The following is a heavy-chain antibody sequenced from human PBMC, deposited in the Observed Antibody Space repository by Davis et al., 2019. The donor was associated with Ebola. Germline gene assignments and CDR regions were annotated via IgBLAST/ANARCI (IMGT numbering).Heavy chain of an antibody. CDR3: AREGLFDYYYYGMDV. CDR2: IWYDGSNK. Sequence: GESLKISCAASGFTFSSYGMHWVRQAPGKGLEWVAVIWYDGSNKYYADSVKGRFTISRDNSKNTLYLQMNSLRAEDTAVYYCAREGLFDYYYYGMDVWGKGTTVTVSS. D-gene: IGHD3-22*01. V-gene: IGHV3-33*01. J-gene: IGHJ6*04. CDR1: GFTFSSYG.